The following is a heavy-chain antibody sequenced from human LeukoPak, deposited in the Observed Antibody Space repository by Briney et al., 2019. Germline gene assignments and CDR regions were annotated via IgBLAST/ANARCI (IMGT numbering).Heavy chain of an antibody. J-gene: IGHJ2*01. Sequence: PGESLRLSCAASGFTFSSYSMNWVRQAPGKGLEWVSYISSTSSTIYYADSVKGRFTISRDNAKNSLYLQMNSLRDEDTAVYYCARESPRYSDWLAYWYFDLWGRGTLLTVSS. CDR1: GFTFSSYS. CDR2: ISSTSSTI. V-gene: IGHV3-48*02. D-gene: IGHD3-9*01. CDR3: ARESPRYSDWLAYWYFDL.